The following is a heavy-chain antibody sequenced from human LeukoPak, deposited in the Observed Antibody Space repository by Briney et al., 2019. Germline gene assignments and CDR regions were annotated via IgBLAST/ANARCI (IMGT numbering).Heavy chain of an antibody. D-gene: IGHD4-17*01. CDR2: IRHDGSNK. V-gene: IGHV3-30*02. CDR3: AKGAYGDYPGWFDP. Sequence: GGSLRLSCGAAGFTFTTYGMHWVRQAPGKGLEWVAFIRHDGSNKNYADSVKGRFSISRDNSKNTLYLQMNSLRAEDTAVYYCAKGAYGDYPGWFDPWGQGTLVTVSS. J-gene: IGHJ5*02. CDR1: GFTFTTYG.